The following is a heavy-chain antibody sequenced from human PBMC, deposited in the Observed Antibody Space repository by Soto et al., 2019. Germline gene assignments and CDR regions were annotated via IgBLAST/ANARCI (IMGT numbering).Heavy chain of an antibody. CDR3: ARISYWVKDY. J-gene: IGHJ4*02. V-gene: IGHV4-61*01. D-gene: IGHD2-8*02. CDR2: FYYTGTT. CDR1: GASLSSGSYY. Sequence: SETLSLTCTVSGASLSSGSYYWSWIRQPPGKGLEWIGYFYYTGTTKYNPSLESRVTISADTSKNQFSLNLTSVTAADTAVYYCARISYWVKDYWGQGALVTVSS.